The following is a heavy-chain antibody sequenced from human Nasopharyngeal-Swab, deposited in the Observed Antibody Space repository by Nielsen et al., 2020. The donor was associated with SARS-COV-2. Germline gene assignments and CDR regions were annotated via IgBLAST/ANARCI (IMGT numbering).Heavy chain of an antibody. CDR2: IRGRGGKT. CDR3: ARDMGANFDP. CDR1: GIILNYYA. J-gene: IGHJ5*02. V-gene: IGHV3-23*01. D-gene: IGHD1-26*01. Sequence: GGSLRLSCAASGIILNYYAMSWVRQAPEKGLEWVSGIRGRGGKTYYADSVKGRFTISRDNSKNTLYLQMNSLRAEDTAVYYCARDMGANFDPWGQGTLVTVSS.